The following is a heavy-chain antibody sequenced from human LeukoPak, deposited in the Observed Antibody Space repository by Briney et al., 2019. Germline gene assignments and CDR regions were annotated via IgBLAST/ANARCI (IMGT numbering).Heavy chain of an antibody. V-gene: IGHV4-34*01. Sequence: SETLSLTCAVYGGSFSGYYWSWIRQPPGKGLEWTGEINHSGSTNYNPSLKSRVTISVDTSKNQFSLKLSSVTAADTAVYYCARMSLSAFDYWGQGTLVTVSS. CDR3: ARMSLSAFDY. D-gene: IGHD6-19*01. CDR1: GGSFSGYY. J-gene: IGHJ4*02. CDR2: INHSGST.